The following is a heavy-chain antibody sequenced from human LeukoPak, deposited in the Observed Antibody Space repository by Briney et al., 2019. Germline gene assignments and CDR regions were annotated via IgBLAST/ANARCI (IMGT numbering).Heavy chain of an antibody. CDR2: IYKSGST. D-gene: IGHD1-1*01. CDR1: GGSISSYY. J-gene: IGHJ3*02. V-gene: IGHV4-59*08. Sequence: SETLSLTCTVSGGSISSYYWSWIRQPQGKGLEWIGNIYKSGSTNYNPSLKSRVTMSVDTSKNQFSLRLNSVTAADTAVYYCARLSTGPYGLGAFDIWGQGTMVTVSS. CDR3: ARLSTGPYGLGAFDI.